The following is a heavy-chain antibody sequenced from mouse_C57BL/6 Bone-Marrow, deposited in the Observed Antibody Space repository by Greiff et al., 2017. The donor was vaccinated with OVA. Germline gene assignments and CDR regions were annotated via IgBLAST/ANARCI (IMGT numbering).Heavy chain of an antibody. V-gene: IGHV3-6*01. D-gene: IGHD1-1*01. CDR2: ISYDGSN. J-gene: IGHJ1*03. CDR3: AREVYYYGSSPWYFDV. Sequence: EVKVEESGPGLVKPSQSLSLTCSVTGYSITSGYYWNWIRQFPGNKLEWMGYISYDGSNNYNPSLKNRISITRDTSKNQFFLKLNSVTTEDTATYYCAREVYYYGSSPWYFDVWGTGTTVTVSS. CDR1: GYSITSGYY.